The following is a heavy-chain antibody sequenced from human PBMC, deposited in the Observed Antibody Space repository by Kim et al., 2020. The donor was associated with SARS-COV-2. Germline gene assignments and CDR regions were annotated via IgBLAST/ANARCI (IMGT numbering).Heavy chain of an antibody. V-gene: IGHV3-33*01. D-gene: IGHD3-22*01. CDR3: AREGPNSSGYYYGYYFD. CDR2: IWYDGSNK. Sequence: GGSLRLSCAASGFTFSSYGMHWVRQASGKGLEWVAVIWYDGSNKYYADSVKGRFTISRDNSKNTLYLQMNSLRAEDTAVYYCAREGPNSSGYYYGYYFD. J-gene: IGHJ4*01. CDR1: GFTFSSYG.